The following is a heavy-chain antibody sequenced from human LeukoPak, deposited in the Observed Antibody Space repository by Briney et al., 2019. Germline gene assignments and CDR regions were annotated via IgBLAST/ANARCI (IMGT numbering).Heavy chain of an antibody. Sequence: VASVKVSCKASGYTFTSYYMHWVRQAPGQGLEWMGIINPSGGSTSCAQKFQGRVTMTRDMSTSTDYMELSSLRAEDTAVYYCAKGHYSSSWYSYNMNFDYWGQGTLVTVSS. CDR2: INPSGGST. J-gene: IGHJ4*02. CDR3: AKGHYSSSWYSYNMNFDY. V-gene: IGHV1-46*01. CDR1: GYTFTSYY. D-gene: IGHD6-13*01.